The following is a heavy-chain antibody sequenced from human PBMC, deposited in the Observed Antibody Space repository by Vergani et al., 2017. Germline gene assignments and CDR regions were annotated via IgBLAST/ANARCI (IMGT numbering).Heavy chain of an antibody. V-gene: IGHV2-5*02. J-gene: IGHJ5*02. CDR3: AHSRDSPFPFDP. D-gene: IGHD2-21*01. CDR2: IYWDDDK. Sequence: QITLKESGPTLVKPTQTLTLTCTFSGFSLSTSGVGVGWIRQPPGKALEWLALIYWDDDKRYSPSLKSRLPITKDTSKNQVVLTMTNMDPVATATTYCAHSRDSPFPFDPWGQGTLVTVSS. CDR1: GFSLSTSGVG.